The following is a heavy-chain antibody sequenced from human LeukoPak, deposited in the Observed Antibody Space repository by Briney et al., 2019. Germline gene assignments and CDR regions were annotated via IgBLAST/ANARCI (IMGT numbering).Heavy chain of an antibody. CDR2: INAGNDDT. CDR1: GCPFTNYA. J-gene: IGHJ6*02. CDR3: ARGITMVRGVIMNYYYYGMDV. V-gene: IGHV1-3*01. D-gene: IGHD3-10*01. Sequence: ASVKVSCKASGCPFTNYAYHWVRQAPGQGLEWLGWINAGNDDTKYSQKFQGRVTITRDTSASTAYMELSSLTSDDTSVYYCARGITMVRGVIMNYYYYGMDVWGQGTTVTVSS.